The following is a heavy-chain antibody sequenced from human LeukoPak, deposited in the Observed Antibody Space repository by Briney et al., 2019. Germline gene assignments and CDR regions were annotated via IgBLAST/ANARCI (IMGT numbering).Heavy chain of an antibody. CDR1: GDSIRRDY. Sequence: PSETLSLTCTVSGDSIRRDYWCWIPHSPAKGLEWIRYLSHSGSPCYNPSLQSRTSISGDAYGNQFSLRLSSVTAEDTALYYCVSVSSLTDIDYWGRGTLV. CDR2: LSHSGSP. CDR3: VSVSSLTDIDY. V-gene: IGHV4-59*01. D-gene: IGHD2-8*01. J-gene: IGHJ4*02.